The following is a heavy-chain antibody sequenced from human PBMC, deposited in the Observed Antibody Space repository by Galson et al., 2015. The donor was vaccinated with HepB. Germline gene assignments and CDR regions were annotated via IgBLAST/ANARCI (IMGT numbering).Heavy chain of an antibody. J-gene: IGHJ1*01. CDR1: GVSFGDYS. Sequence: ETLSLTCAGYGVSFGDYSWNWIRQPPGKGLEWIGEINPSGATKYSPSLKSRVTISVDISKNQFFLNLTSVTAADTAVYYCARAAHSGSYYRAEYFQHWGQGTLVTVSS. CDR2: INPSGAT. CDR3: ARAAHSGSYYRAEYFQH. D-gene: IGHD1-26*01. V-gene: IGHV4-34*01.